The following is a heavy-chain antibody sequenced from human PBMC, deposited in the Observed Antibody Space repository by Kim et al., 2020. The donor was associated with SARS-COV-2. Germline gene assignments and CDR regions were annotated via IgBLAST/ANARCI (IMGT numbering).Heavy chain of an antibody. J-gene: IGHJ1*01. D-gene: IGHD3-22*01. Sequence: SVQGRFTVSRDNAKNTLYLQINSLRPEDTAVYYCAGAGDDDISGYDGFFHHWGQGALVTVSS. V-gene: IGHV3-74*01. CDR3: AGAGDDDISGYDGFFHH.